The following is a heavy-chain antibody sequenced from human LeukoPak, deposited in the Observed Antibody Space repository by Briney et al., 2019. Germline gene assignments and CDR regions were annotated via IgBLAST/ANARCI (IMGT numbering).Heavy chain of an antibody. CDR2: INHSGST. D-gene: IGHD2-21*01. J-gene: IGHJ4*02. CDR3: ARARTRVRFHFDY. CDR1: GGSFSGYY. V-gene: IGHV4-34*01. Sequence: SETLSLTCAVYGGSFSGYYWSWIRQPPGKGLEWIGEINHSGSTNHNPSLKSRVTISVDTSKNQFSLKLSSVTAADTAVYYCARARTRVRFHFDYWGQGTLVTVSS.